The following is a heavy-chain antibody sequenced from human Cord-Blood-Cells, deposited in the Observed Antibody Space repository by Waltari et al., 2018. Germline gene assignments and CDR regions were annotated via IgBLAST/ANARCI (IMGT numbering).Heavy chain of an antibody. J-gene: IGHJ1*01. CDR2: SNHSGST. Sequence: QVQLQQWGAGLLKPSETLSLTCAVYGGSFSGYYWSWIRQPPGKGLEWIGESNHSGSTNSNPSLKSRVTISVDTSKIQFSLKLSSVTAADTAVYYCARTSIAAAGQRYFQHWGQGTLVTVSS. CDR1: GGSFSGYY. V-gene: IGHV4-34*01. CDR3: ARTSIAAAGQRYFQH. D-gene: IGHD6-13*01.